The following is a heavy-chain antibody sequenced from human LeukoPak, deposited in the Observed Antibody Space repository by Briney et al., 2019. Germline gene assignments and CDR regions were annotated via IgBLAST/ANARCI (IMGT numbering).Heavy chain of an antibody. Sequence: PGGSLRLSCEASGFTFGSHAMYWVRQAPGKGLEWVAGIFGSGGSPHYADPVKGRFIISRDNSRNTVYLQINSLRAEDTAVYYCGKTTVGYSSGQKPAWPVDYWGQGTLVTVSS. CDR3: GKTTVGYSSGQKPAWPVDY. J-gene: IGHJ4*02. V-gene: IGHV3-23*01. D-gene: IGHD5-18*01. CDR1: GFTFGSHA. CDR2: IFGSGGSP.